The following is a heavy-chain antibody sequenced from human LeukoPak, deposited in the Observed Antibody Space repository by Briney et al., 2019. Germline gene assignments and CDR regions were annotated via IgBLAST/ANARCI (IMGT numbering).Heavy chain of an antibody. V-gene: IGHV4-59*01. D-gene: IGHD6-13*01. CDR3: ARGSSSWYVFPFDY. CDR2: IYYSGST. CDR1: GGSISSYY. J-gene: IGHJ4*02. Sequence: PSETLSLTCTISGGSISSYYWSWIRQPPGKGLEWIGYIYYSGSTNYNPSLKSRVTISVDTSKNQFSLKLSSVTAADTAVYYCARGSSSWYVFPFDYWGQGTLVTVSS.